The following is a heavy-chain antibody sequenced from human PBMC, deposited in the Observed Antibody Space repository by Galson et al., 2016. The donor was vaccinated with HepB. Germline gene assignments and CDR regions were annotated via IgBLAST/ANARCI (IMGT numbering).Heavy chain of an antibody. CDR1: GYTFTSYG. Sequence: SVKVSCKGSGYTFTSYGISWVRQAPGQGLEWMGWISAYNGDTNYAQKVQGRVTRTTDTSTSTAYMELRSLRSDEPAVYYGARDWSGFQEYWGQGTLVTVSS. V-gene: IGHV1-18*01. D-gene: IGHD3-3*01. CDR3: ARDWSGFQEY. CDR2: ISAYNGDT. J-gene: IGHJ4*02.